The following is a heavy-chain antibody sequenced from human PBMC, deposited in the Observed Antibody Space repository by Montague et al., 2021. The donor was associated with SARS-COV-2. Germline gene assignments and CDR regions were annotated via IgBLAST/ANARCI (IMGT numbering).Heavy chain of an antibody. V-gene: IGHV4-34*01. CDR2: VNYSGKT. CDR1: GASVSGYH. CDR3: AKGSHIDDTRGLRTGGFDP. J-gene: IGHJ5*02. Sequence: SETLSLTCAVYGASVSGYHWNWIRQSPGRGPEWIGEVNYSGKTSYNPSLQSRLTMSVDTYKKQFSLRLSSVTAADTAVYFCAKGSHIDDTRGLRTGGFDPWGQGTLVTVSS. D-gene: IGHD7-27*01.